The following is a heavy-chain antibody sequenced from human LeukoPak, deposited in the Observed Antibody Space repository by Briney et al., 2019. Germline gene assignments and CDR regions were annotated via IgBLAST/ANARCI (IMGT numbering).Heavy chain of an antibody. CDR2: IYHSGST. J-gene: IGHJ4*02. V-gene: IGHV4-59*12. Sequence: SETLSLTCTVSGGSISSYYWSWVRLPPGKGLECIGEIYHSGSTNYNPSLKSRVTISVDKSKNQFSLKLSSVTAADTAVYYCARVQDSSGPFYFDYWGQGTLVTVSS. CDR1: GGSISSYY. CDR3: ARVQDSSGPFYFDY. D-gene: IGHD3-22*01.